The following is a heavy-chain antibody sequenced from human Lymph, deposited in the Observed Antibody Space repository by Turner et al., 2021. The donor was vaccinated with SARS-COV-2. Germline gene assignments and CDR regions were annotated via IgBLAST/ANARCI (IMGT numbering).Heavy chain of an antibody. D-gene: IGHD2-21*02. CDR3: ARETVNNWVDP. J-gene: IGHJ5*02. V-gene: IGHV4-59*01. CDR1: GGSMNSNY. Sequence: QVQLQESGPRLVKPLETLSLTCTVSGGSMNSNYWSWIRQPPEKRLEWIGYIYYRGSTNYNPSLESRVTISVDTSRNQFSLNLTSVTAADTAIYYCARETVNNWVDPWGQGTLVTVSS. CDR2: IYYRGST.